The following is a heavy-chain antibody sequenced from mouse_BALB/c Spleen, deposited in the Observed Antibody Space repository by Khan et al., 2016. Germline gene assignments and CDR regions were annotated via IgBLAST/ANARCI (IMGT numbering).Heavy chain of an antibody. D-gene: IGHD2-14*01. V-gene: IGHV6-6*02. Sequence: EVKLEESGGGLVQPGGSMKLSCVASGFTFSNYWMNWVRQSPEKGLEWVAEIRLKSNNFATHYAESVKGRFTISRDDSKRIVYLQMNILRTKDTGIYYCTRVYSRYPWFAYWGQGTLVTVSA. CDR1: GFTFSNYW. CDR2: IRLKSNNFAT. CDR3: TRVYSRYPWFAY. J-gene: IGHJ3*01.